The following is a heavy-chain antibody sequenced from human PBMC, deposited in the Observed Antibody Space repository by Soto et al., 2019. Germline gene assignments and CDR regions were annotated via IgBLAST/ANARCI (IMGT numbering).Heavy chain of an antibody. CDR1: GFTFSSYA. Sequence: EVQLLESGGGLVQPGGSLRLSCAASGFTFSSYAMSWVRQAPGKGLEWVSAISGSGGSTYYADSVKGRFTISRDNSKNTLYLQMNSLRAEDTAVYYCISVYDYIWGSYRGQRSDAFDIWGQGTMVTVSS. D-gene: IGHD3-16*02. CDR3: ISVYDYIWGSYRGQRSDAFDI. CDR2: ISGSGGST. J-gene: IGHJ3*02. V-gene: IGHV3-23*01.